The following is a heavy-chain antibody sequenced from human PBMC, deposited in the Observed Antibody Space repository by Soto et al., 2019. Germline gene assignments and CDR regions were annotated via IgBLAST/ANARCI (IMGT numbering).Heavy chain of an antibody. Sequence: QVQLVQSGAEVKKPGASVKVSCKASGYTFTSYGISWVRQAPGQGLEWMGWISAYNGNTNYAQKLQGRVTMTTDTSPSTAYMELRSLRSDDTAVYYCARDRRGYSYGTGDYFDYWGQGTLVTVSS. V-gene: IGHV1-18*01. J-gene: IGHJ4*02. CDR2: ISAYNGNT. D-gene: IGHD5-18*01. CDR3: ARDRRGYSYGTGDYFDY. CDR1: GYTFTSYG.